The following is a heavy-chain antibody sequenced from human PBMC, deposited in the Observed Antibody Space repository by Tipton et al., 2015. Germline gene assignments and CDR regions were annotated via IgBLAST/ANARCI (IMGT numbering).Heavy chain of an antibody. V-gene: IGHV3-9*01. CDR2: ITWNSGSL. Sequence: SLRLSCAASGFTFDDYAMHWVRQAPGKGLEWVSGITWNSGSLGYADSVKGRFTISRDNAKNSLYLQMNSLRAEDTALYHCARAYSSGPADCWGQGTLVTVSS. CDR1: GFTFDDYA. J-gene: IGHJ4*02. D-gene: IGHD6-19*01. CDR3: ARAYSSGPADC.